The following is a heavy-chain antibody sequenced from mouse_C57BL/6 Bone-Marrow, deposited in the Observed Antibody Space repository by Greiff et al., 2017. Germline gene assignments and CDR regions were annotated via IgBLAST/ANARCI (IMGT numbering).Heavy chain of an antibody. CDR1: GYTFTSYG. Sequence: QVQLQQSGAELARPGASVKLSCKASGYTFTSYGISWVKQRTGQGLEWIGESYPRSGNTYYNEKFKGKATLTADKSSSTAYMELRSLTSEDSAVYFCARARLRQRGWFAYWGQGTLVTVSA. V-gene: IGHV1-81*01. CDR2: SYPRSGNT. CDR3: ARARLRQRGWFAY. D-gene: IGHD2-4*01. J-gene: IGHJ3*01.